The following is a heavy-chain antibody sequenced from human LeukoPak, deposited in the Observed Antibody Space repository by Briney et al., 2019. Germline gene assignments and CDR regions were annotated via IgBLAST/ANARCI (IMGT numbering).Heavy chain of an antibody. CDR3: ARDHNPDYYDSSGSNWFDP. CDR2: ISAYNGNT. D-gene: IGHD3-22*01. CDR1: GYTFTSYG. J-gene: IGHJ5*02. V-gene: IGHV1-18*01. Sequence: ASVKVFCKASGYTFTSYGISWVRQAPGQGLEWMGWISAYNGNTNYAQKLQGRVTMTTDTSTSTAYMELRSLRSDDTAVYYCARDHNPDYYDSSGSNWFDPWGQGTLVTVSS.